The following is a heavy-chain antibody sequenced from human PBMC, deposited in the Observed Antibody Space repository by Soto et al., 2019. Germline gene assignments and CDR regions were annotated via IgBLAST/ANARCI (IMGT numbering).Heavy chain of an antibody. Sequence: EVQLLESGGGLVQPGGPLRLPVAASGFTSSTYDMSWTRQAPGKGLEWISVIKNRDGRTNYADSVKARFPISRDNSQNTPYLQMKSLRAEDTAVYYCARTYTFWSDHYRGENWFDTWGQGTLVTVSP. D-gene: IGHD3-3*01. CDR2: IKNRDGRT. CDR1: GFTSSTYD. V-gene: IGHV3-23*01. J-gene: IGHJ5*02. CDR3: ARTYTFWSDHYRGENWFDT.